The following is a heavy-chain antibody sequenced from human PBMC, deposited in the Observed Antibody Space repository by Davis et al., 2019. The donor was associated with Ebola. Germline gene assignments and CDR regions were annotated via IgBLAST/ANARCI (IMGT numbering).Heavy chain of an antibody. J-gene: IGHJ4*02. Sequence: GGSLRLSCTASGFTVSSNHMSWVRQAPGKGLEWVSVIYDQSTAYADAVRGRFIISRDKSNNTLYLEMSSPRVDDTAVYYCATTQWLREFDNWGQGTLVTVSS. CDR2: IYDQST. V-gene: IGHV3-53*05. CDR3: ATTQWLREFDN. D-gene: IGHD6-19*01. CDR1: GFTVSSNH.